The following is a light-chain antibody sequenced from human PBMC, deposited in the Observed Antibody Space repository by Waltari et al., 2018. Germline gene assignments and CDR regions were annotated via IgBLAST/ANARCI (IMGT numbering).Light chain of an antibody. Sequence: EIVMTQSPATLSVSSGERVTLSCRASQSISNNLAWYQQKPGQAPRLLFSGASTRATGIPARFSGSGSGTQFTLTISSLQSEDFAVYYCQHYNSLPLTFGGGTKV. CDR1: QSISNN. V-gene: IGKV3-15*01. CDR2: GAS. CDR3: QHYNSLPLT. J-gene: IGKJ4*01.